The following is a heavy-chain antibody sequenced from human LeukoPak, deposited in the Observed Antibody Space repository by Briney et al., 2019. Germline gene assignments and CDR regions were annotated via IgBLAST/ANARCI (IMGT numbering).Heavy chain of an antibody. J-gene: IGHJ4*02. CDR3: AKGIRVLRLLEWLPYYFDY. V-gene: IGHV3-23*01. D-gene: IGHD3-3*01. CDR2: ISGSGGST. Sequence: PGGSLRLSCAASGFTFSSYAMSSVRQAPGKGLERVSAISGSGGSTYYADSVKGRFTISRDNSKNTPYLQMNSLRAEDTAVYYCAKGIRVLRLLEWLPYYFDYWGQGTLVSVSS. CDR1: GFTFSSYA.